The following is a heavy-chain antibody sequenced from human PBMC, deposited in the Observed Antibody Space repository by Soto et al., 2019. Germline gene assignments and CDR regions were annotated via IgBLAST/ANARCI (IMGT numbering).Heavy chain of an antibody. CDR3: AGDLTSSGWYGAPHY. V-gene: IGHV3-30-3*01. J-gene: IGHJ4*02. D-gene: IGHD6-19*01. Sequence: QVQLVESGGGVVQPGRSLRLSCAASGFTFRSYAMHWVRQAPGKGLEWVAVMSYDGTNKYYADSVKGRFTISRDNSKNTPYLQMNSLRAEDTALYYCAGDLTSSGWYGAPHYWGQGTLVAVSS. CDR1: GFTFRSYA. CDR2: MSYDGTNK.